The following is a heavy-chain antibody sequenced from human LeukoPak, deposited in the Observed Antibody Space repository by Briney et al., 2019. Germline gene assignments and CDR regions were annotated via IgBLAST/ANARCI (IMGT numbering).Heavy chain of an antibody. J-gene: IGHJ5*02. Sequence: SETLSLTCTVSGGSISSYYWSWIRQPAGKGLEWIGRIYTSGSTNYNPSLKSRVTMSVDTSKNQFSLKLSSVTAADTAVYYCARERKDRDYYGSGSYRRWFDPWGQGTLVTASS. D-gene: IGHD3-10*01. CDR3: ARERKDRDYYGSGSYRRWFDP. CDR1: GGSISSYY. V-gene: IGHV4-4*07. CDR2: IYTSGST.